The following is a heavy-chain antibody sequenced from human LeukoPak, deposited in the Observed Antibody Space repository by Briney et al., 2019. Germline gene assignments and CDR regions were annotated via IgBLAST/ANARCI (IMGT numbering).Heavy chain of an antibody. D-gene: IGHD6-13*01. Sequence: SETLSLTCAVSGDSITSGNWWSWVPQPPGKGLEWIGEIYHSGSTNYNPSLKSRVTISVDKSKNQFSLILNSVTAADTAVYYCARGVPAAGSIRFDPWGQGTLVTVSS. CDR3: ARGVPAAGSIRFDP. CDR1: GDSITSGNW. J-gene: IGHJ5*02. V-gene: IGHV4-4*02. CDR2: IYHSGST.